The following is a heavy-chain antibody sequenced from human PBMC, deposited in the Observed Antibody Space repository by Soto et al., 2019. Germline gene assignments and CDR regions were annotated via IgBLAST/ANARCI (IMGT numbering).Heavy chain of an antibody. J-gene: IGHJ4*02. CDR3: ARGASAPDCSSTSCYTGGEGDY. D-gene: IGHD2-2*02. CDR1: GYTFTSYD. CDR2: MNPNSGNT. Sequence: QVQLVQSGAEVKKPGASVKVSCKASGYTFTSYDINWVRQATGQGLEWMGWMNPNSGNTGYAQKFQGRVTMTRNTSISTAYMELSSLRSEDTAVYYCARGASAPDCSSTSCYTGGEGDYWGQGTLDTVSS. V-gene: IGHV1-8*01.